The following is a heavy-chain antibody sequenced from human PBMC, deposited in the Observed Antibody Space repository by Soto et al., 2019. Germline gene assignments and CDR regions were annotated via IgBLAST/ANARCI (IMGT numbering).Heavy chain of an antibody. J-gene: IGHJ4*02. CDR2: IYYSGST. CDR3: ARAVSTTGPFDY. Sequence: SETLSLTCTVSGGSISSGGYYWSWIRQHPGKGLEWIGYIYYSGSTYYNPSLKSRVTISVDTSKNQFSLKLSSVTAADTAVYYCARAVSTTGPFDYWGQGTLVTVSS. V-gene: IGHV4-31*03. D-gene: IGHD4-17*01. CDR1: GGSISSGGYY.